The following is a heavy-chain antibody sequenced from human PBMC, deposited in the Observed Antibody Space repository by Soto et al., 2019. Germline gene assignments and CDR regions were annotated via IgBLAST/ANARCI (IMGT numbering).Heavy chain of an antibody. CDR2: ISGSGGST. CDR1: GFTFSSYA. CDR3: AKDGPIGYFDWLLNSYYCYCGMDV. J-gene: IGHJ6*02. Sequence: EVQLLESGGGLVQPGGSLRLSCAASGFTFSSYAMSWVRQAPGKGLEWVSAISGSGGSTYYADSVKGRFTISRDNSKNALYLQMNSLRVEDTAVYDCAKDGPIGYFDWLLNSYYCYCGMDVWGQGTTVTVSS. V-gene: IGHV3-23*01. D-gene: IGHD3-9*01.